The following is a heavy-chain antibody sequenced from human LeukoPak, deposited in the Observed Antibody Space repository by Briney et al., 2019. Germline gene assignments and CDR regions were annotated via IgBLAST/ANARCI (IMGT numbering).Heavy chain of an antibody. D-gene: IGHD3-10*01. Sequence: SETLSLTCAVYGGSFSGYYWSWIRQPPGKGLEWIGEINHSGSTNYNPSLKSRLTISGDTSKNQFSLKLSSVTAADTAVYYCARGRVFLLDYWGQGTLVTVSS. J-gene: IGHJ4*02. CDR1: GGSFSGYY. V-gene: IGHV4-34*01. CDR2: INHSGST. CDR3: ARGRVFLLDY.